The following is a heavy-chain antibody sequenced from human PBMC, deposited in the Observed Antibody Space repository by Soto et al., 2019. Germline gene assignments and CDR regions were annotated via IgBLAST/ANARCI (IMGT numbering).Heavy chain of an antibody. Sequence: QPGGSLRLSCAASGFTFSSYAMSWVRQAPGKGLEWVSAISGSGGSTYYADSVKGRFTISRDNSKNTLYLQMNSLRAEDTAVHYCAKVPYCSSTSCYWVNYYYYGMDVWGQGTTVTVSS. D-gene: IGHD2-2*01. CDR3: AKVPYCSSTSCYWVNYYYYGMDV. J-gene: IGHJ6*02. CDR2: ISGSGGST. V-gene: IGHV3-23*01. CDR1: GFTFSSYA.